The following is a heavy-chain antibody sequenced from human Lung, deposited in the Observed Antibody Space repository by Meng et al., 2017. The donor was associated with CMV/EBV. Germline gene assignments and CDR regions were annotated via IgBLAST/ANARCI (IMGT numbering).Heavy chain of an antibody. V-gene: IGHV2-26*01. Sequence: GXXLVXPTETLTLTCTVSGFSLSNARMGVSWIRQPPGKALEWLAHIFSNDEKSYSTSLKSRLTISKDTSKSQVVLTMTNMDPVDTATYYCARHLPTSYYDSSGYYYPYYYYGMDVWGQGTTVTVSS. CDR3: ARHLPTSYYDSSGYYYPYYYYGMDV. D-gene: IGHD3-22*01. CDR1: GFSLSNARMG. J-gene: IGHJ6*02. CDR2: IFSNDEK.